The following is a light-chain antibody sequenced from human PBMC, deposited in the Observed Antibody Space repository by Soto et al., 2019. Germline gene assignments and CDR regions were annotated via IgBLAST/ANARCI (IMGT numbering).Light chain of an antibody. CDR3: SSYADSNNLV. J-gene: IGLJ2*01. CDR1: SSDVGAYNF. V-gene: IGLV2-8*01. CDR2: EVS. Sequence: QSALTQPPSASGPPGQSVTISCTGTSSDVGAYNFVSWYQQHPGKAPKLMIYEVSKRPSGVPDRFSGSKSGNTASLTVSGLQAEDEADYYCSSYADSNNLVFGGGTKRTVL.